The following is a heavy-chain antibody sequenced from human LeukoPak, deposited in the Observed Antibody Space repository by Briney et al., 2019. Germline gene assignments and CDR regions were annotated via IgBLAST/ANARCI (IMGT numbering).Heavy chain of an antibody. J-gene: IGHJ4*02. CDR2: ISSSSSYI. V-gene: IGHV3-21*01. Sequence: PGGSLRLSCAASGFTFRNYWMTWVRQAPGKGLEWVSSISSSSSYIYYADSVKGRFTISRDNAKNSLYLQMNSLRAEDTAVYYCAREGGRQLGTPYFDYWGQGTLVTVSS. CDR3: AREGGRQLGTPYFDY. D-gene: IGHD6-13*01. CDR1: GFTFRNYW.